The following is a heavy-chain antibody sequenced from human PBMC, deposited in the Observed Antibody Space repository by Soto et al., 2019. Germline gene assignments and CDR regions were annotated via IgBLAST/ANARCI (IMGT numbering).Heavy chain of an antibody. Sequence: SETLSLTCTVSGGTITSYYWSWIRQPAGKGLEWIGRIYSSGSTNYNPSLNSRVIMSVDTSQNQFSLNLSSVTAADTAKYYCARENILKAEAGKRDFDCWGQGTLVTVSS. J-gene: IGHJ4*02. CDR1: GGTITSYY. V-gene: IGHV4-4*07. CDR3: ARENILKAEAGKRDFDC. CDR2: IYSSGST. D-gene: IGHD6-13*01.